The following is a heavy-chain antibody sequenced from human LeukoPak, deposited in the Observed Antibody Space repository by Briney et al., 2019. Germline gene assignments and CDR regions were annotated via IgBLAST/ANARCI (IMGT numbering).Heavy chain of an antibody. J-gene: IGHJ4*02. CDR1: GFTFSSYS. CDR2: ISSSSSYI. Sequence: GGSLRLSCAASGFTFSSYSMNWVRQASGKGLEWVSSISSSSSYIYYADSVKGRFTISRDNAKNSLYLQMNSLRAEDTAVYYCAREGWSSSWYMDYWGQGTLVTVSS. V-gene: IGHV3-21*01. CDR3: AREGWSSSWYMDY. D-gene: IGHD6-13*01.